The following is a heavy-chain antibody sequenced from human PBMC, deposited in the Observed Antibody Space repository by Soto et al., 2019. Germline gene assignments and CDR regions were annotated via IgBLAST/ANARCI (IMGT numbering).Heavy chain of an antibody. D-gene: IGHD6-19*01. CDR3: AKVSFSSGWYLIFDY. CDR2: ISGSGGST. J-gene: IGHJ4*02. Sequence: GGSLRLSCAASGFTFISYAVSWVRQAPGKGLEWVSAISGSGGSTYYADSVKGRFTISRDNSKNTLYLQMNSLRAEDTAVYYCAKVSFSSGWYLIFDYWGQGTLVTVSS. CDR1: GFTFISYA. V-gene: IGHV3-23*01.